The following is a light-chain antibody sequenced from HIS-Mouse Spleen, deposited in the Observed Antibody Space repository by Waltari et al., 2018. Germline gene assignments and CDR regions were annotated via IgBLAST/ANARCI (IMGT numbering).Light chain of an antibody. CDR1: SSYFCSYNR. CDR2: EVS. J-gene: IGLJ1*01. CDR3: SSYTSSSTV. V-gene: IGLV2-18*02. Sequence: QSALTQPPSVSGSPGQSVTISCTGPSSYFCSYNRVSWYQQPPGTAPKLMIYEVSNRPSGVPDRFSGSKSGNTASLTISGLQAEDEADYYCSSYTSSSTVFGTGTKVTVL.